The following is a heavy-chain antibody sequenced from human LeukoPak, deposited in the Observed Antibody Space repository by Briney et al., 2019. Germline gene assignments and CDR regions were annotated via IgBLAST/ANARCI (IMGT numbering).Heavy chain of an antibody. CDR1: GFTFSNAW. Sequence: GSLRLSCAASGFTFSNAWMSWVRQAPGKGLEWIGYIHYSGSTNYNPSLKSRDTISVDTSKNRFSLRLSSVTAADTAIYYCARVEEGYGSGRREDYFYYYMDVWGQGTTVTISS. CDR2: IHYSGST. J-gene: IGHJ6*03. V-gene: IGHV4-59*01. D-gene: IGHD3-10*01. CDR3: ARVEEGYGSGRREDYFYYYMDV.